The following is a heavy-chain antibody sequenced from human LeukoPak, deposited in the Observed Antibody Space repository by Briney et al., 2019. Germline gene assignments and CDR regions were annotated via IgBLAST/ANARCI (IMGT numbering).Heavy chain of an antibody. Sequence: GGSLRLSCVASGCTFSSYWIHWVRQGPGKGLVWVSCINSDGSSTSYADSVKGRFTISRDNAKNTLYLQMNSLRAEDTAVYYCVRDKVVRRLTLASYYYYGMDVWGQGTTVTVSS. CDR3: VRDKVVRRLTLASYYYYGMDV. J-gene: IGHJ6*02. V-gene: IGHV3-74*01. CDR1: GCTFSSYW. D-gene: IGHD3-10*01. CDR2: INSDGSST.